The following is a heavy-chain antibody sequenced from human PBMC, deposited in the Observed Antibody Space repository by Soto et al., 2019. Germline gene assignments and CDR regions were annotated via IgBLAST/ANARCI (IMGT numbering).Heavy chain of an antibody. CDR1: GGSISSDY. Sequence: SETLSLTCTVSGGSISSDYWSWSRQPAGKGLGWVGRVYTSVRTNYNPSPKTQCTMSLETSKNQFLLNLSSVTAAATAVYYCGRSGRAYGSGSYYHYYAMDVWGQGTTVTVSS. J-gene: IGHJ6*02. CDR2: VYTSVRT. V-gene: IGHV4-4*07. D-gene: IGHD3-10*01. CDR3: GRSGRAYGSGSYYHYYAMDV.